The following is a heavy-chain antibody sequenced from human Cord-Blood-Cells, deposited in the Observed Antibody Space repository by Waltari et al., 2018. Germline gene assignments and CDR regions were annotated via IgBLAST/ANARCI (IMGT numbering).Heavy chain of an antibody. CDR1: TFSSYA. D-gene: IGHD4-4*01. Sequence: TFSSYAISWVRQAPGQGLEWMGRIIPILGIANYAQKFQGRVTITADKSTSTAYMELSSLRSEDTAVYYCARDHSNYDWFDPWGQGTLVTVSS. CDR3: ARDHSNYDWFDP. J-gene: IGHJ5*02. CDR2: IIPILGIA. V-gene: IGHV1-69*04.